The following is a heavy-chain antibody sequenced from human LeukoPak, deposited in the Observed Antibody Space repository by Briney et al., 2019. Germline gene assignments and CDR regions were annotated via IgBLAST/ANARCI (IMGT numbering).Heavy chain of an antibody. Sequence: ASGPTLVKPTQTLTQTCTYSGFSLRTRGMCVSWIRQPPGKDLEWLSRSVWDDDKYYIKSLKTRFPLSKDTSQNQVVPPMPNIDPVDTATYYCARTRLGSTWFDPWGQGTLVTVSS. V-gene: IGHV2-70*11. CDR3: ARTRLGSTWFDP. D-gene: IGHD5/OR15-5a*01. CDR2: SVWDDDK. CDR1: GFSLRTRGMC. J-gene: IGHJ5*02.